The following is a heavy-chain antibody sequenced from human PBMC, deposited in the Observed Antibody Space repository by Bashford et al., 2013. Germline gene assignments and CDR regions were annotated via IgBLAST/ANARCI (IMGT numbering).Heavy chain of an antibody. V-gene: IGHV3-9*01. J-gene: IGHJ6*01. CDR1: GFTFDDYA. D-gene: IGHD5-18*01. CDR3: AKDMGYSYGTSMDV. CDR2: ISWNSGSI. Sequence: SLRLSCAASGFTFDDYAMHWVRQAPGKGLEWVSGISWNSGSIGYADSVKGRFTISRDNAKNSLYLQMNSLRAEDTALYYCAKDMGYSYGTSMDVWGPRGPRVTVSS.